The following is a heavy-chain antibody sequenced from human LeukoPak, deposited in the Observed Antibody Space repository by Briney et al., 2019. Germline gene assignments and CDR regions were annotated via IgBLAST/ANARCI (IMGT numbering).Heavy chain of an antibody. CDR2: IFYSGST. CDR1: GGSISSYY. Sequence: SETLSLTCTVSGGSISSYYWSWIRQPPGKGLEWIGYIFYSGSTNFNPSLNSRVTISVDTSKNQFSLNLNSVTDADTAVYYCARGPTRYYCDYWGQGTLVTVSS. D-gene: IGHD1-1*01. V-gene: IGHV4-59*01. J-gene: IGHJ4*02. CDR3: ARGPTRYYCDY.